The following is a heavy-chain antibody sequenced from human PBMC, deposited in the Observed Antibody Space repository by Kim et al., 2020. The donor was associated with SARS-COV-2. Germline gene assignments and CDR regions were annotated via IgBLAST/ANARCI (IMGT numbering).Heavy chain of an antibody. CDR1: GFTFSSYA. V-gene: IGHV3-30-3*01. J-gene: IGHJ5*02. D-gene: IGHD3-10*01. CDR3: ARDGSGSYFSGFDP. Sequence: GGSLRLSCAASGFTFSSYAMHWVRQAPGKGLEWVAVISYDGSNKYYADSVKGRFTISRDNSKNTLYLQMNSLRAEDTAVYYCARDGSGSYFSGFDPWGQGTLVTGSS. CDR2: ISYDGSNK.